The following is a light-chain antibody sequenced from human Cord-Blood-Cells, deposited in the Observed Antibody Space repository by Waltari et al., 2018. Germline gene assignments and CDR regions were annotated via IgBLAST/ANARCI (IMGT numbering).Light chain of an antibody. CDR2: DTS. CDR1: TGAVTSGHY. V-gene: IGLV7-46*01. J-gene: IGLJ3*02. Sequence: QAVVTQEPSLTVSPGGTVTLTCGSSTGAVTSGHYPYWFQQKPGQAPRTLIYDTSNKHSWTPARFAGSLLGVKAALTLAGAQPVDDAEYYCLLSYSGARFWVFGGGTKLTVL. CDR3: LLSYSGARFWV.